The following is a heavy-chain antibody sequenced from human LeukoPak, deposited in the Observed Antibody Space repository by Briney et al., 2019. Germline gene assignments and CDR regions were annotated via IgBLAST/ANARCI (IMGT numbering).Heavy chain of an antibody. CDR3: AQKAPFSPAYSQQ. CDR1: GGSITSYF. V-gene: IGHV4-59*01. CDR2: INHSGTT. J-gene: IGHJ1*01. D-gene: IGHD2/OR15-2a*01. Sequence: SETLSLTCTVSGGSITSYFWTWIRQPPGKGLEWIGYINHSGTTNYNPSLKSRVTISVDTSKNQFSLRLSSVTAADTAVYYCAQKAPFSPAYSQQWGQGTLVTVSS.